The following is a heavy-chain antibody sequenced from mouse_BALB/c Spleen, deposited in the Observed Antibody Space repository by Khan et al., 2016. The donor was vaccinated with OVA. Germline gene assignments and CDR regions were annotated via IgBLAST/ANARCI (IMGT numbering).Heavy chain of an antibody. J-gene: IGHJ2*01. CDR1: GYIFTDYA. Sequence: QVQLKQSGPELVRPGVSVKISCKGSGYIFTDYAMHWVKQSHAKSLEWIGLISTYSGNTNYNQKFKGKATMTVDKSSSPAYMELARLTSEDSAICYCARPAYDGYYDYWGQGTTLTVSS. CDR3: ARPAYDGYYDY. D-gene: IGHD2-3*01. CDR2: ISTYSGNT. V-gene: IGHV1S137*01.